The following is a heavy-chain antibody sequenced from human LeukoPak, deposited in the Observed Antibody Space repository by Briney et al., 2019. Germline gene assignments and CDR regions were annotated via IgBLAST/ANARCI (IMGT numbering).Heavy chain of an antibody. Sequence: GGSLRLSCAASGFTVSSNYMSWVRQAPGKGLEWVSVIYSGGSTYYADSVKGRFTISRDNSKNTLYLQMKSLRAEDTAVYYCARHGIAAAGTWADYWGQGTLVTVSS. CDR1: GFTVSSNY. CDR3: ARHGIAAAGTWADY. V-gene: IGHV3-66*04. D-gene: IGHD6-13*01. J-gene: IGHJ4*02. CDR2: IYSGGST.